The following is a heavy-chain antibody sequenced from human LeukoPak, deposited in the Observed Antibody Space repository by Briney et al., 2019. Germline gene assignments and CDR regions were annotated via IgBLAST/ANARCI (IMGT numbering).Heavy chain of an antibody. D-gene: IGHD6-19*01. V-gene: IGHV5-51*01. Sequence: GESLKISFKGSGSRFTSYWIGWVRPMPGKGLGWMGIIYLGDSYTRYSPSFQGQVTISADKSISTAYVQWSSLEASDTAMYYCARKGSLYSSGHYYFDYWGQGTLVTVSS. CDR2: IYLGDSYT. J-gene: IGHJ4*02. CDR1: GSRFTSYW. CDR3: ARKGSLYSSGHYYFDY.